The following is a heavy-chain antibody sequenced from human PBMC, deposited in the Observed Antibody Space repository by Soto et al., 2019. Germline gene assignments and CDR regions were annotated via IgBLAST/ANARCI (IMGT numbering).Heavy chain of an antibody. J-gene: IGHJ4*02. V-gene: IGHV4-39*07. D-gene: IGHD1-26*01. CDR2: IYSSGST. Sequence: SETLSLTCTVSSDSVSSSSYTWGWIRQPPGKGPEWIGSIYSSGSTYYNPSLNSRVTISVDTSKNQFSLKLSSVTAADTAVYYCARRYGGNFDYWGQGTLVTVSS. CDR1: SDSVSSSSYT. CDR3: ARRYGGNFDY.